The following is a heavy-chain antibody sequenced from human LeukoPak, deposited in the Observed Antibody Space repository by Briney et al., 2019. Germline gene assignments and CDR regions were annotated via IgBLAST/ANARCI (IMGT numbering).Heavy chain of an antibody. D-gene: IGHD3-3*01. V-gene: IGHV3-48*01. CDR2: ISSSSNTI. Sequence: GGSLRLSCAASGFTFSSYSMNWVRQAPGKGLEWVSYISSSSNTIYYADSVKGRFTISRDNAKNSLYLQMNSLRAEDTAVYYCAGHVFRFSNWFDPWGQGTLVTVSS. CDR3: AGHVFRFSNWFDP. CDR1: GFTFSSYS. J-gene: IGHJ5*02.